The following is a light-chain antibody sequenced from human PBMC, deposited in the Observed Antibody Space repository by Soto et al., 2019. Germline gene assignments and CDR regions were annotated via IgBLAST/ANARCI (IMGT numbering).Light chain of an antibody. CDR1: QSVSGK. CDR3: QQYNNWTPT. CDR2: DAS. V-gene: IGKV3-15*01. J-gene: IGKJ1*01. Sequence: IVMTQSPATLSVAPVEGATLSCMASQSVSGKLAWYQHQPGQTHRLLIYDASTRATGIPARLSGSGYGTEFTLTINSLKYEDFEVYLCQQYNNWTPTFGQGTKVDIK.